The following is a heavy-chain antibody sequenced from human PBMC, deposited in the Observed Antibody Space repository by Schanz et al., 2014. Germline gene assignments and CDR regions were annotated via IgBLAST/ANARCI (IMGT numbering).Heavy chain of an antibody. D-gene: IGHD6-19*01. V-gene: IGHV1-2*04. CDR1: GYTFNNYT. Sequence: QVLQVQSGSELKKPGTSVKVSCKASGYTFNNYTYVMIWVRQAPGQGLEWMGWINPNSGDTNYAQKFQGWVTMTTDTSTSTAYMELRSLRSDDTAVYYCARGGYSSGWYDRDIAHFDYWGQGTLVTVSS. J-gene: IGHJ4*02. CDR2: INPNSGDT. CDR3: ARGGYSSGWYDRDIAHFDY.